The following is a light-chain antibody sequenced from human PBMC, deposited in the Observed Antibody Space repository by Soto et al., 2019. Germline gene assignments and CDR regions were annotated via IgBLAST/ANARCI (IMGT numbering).Light chain of an antibody. Sequence: EIVLIPSPDHLSLSPGERATLSCSASQSVGSYLAWYQHKPGQAPRLLISDASNRATGIPARFSGSGSETDFTLTISSLEPEDSAVYYCQQRSNGPSLTFGGGTKVDIK. CDR3: QQRSNGPSLT. CDR2: DAS. CDR1: QSVGSY. V-gene: IGKV3-11*01. J-gene: IGKJ4*01.